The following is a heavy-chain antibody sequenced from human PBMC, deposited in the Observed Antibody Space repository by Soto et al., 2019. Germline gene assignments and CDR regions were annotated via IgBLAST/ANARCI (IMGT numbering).Heavy chain of an antibody. CDR2: IYHSGST. D-gene: IGHD2-21*01. CDR3: ARGNVVSIDS. Sequence: QLQLQESGAGLVKPSQTLSLTCAVSGGSISSGGYSWSWIRQPPGKGLEWIGYIYHSGSTYYNPSLKSRGTNSVDRSKNQFSRKRSSVTAADTAAYYCARGNVVSIDSWGQGTLVTVSS. CDR1: GGSISSGGYS. V-gene: IGHV4-30-2*01. J-gene: IGHJ4*02.